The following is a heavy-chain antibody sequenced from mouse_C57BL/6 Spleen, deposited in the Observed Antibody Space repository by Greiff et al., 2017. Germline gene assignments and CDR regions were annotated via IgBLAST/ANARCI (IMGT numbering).Heavy chain of an antibody. CDR2: INYDGSST. CDR3: ARDPPDYAMDY. CDR1: GFTFSDYY. Sequence: EVMLVESEGGLVQPGSSMKLSCTASGFTFSDYYMAWVRQVPEKGLEWVANINYDGSSTYYLDSLKSRFIISRDNAKNILYLQMSSLKSEDTATYYCARDPPDYAMDYWGQGTSVTVSS. J-gene: IGHJ4*01. V-gene: IGHV5-16*01.